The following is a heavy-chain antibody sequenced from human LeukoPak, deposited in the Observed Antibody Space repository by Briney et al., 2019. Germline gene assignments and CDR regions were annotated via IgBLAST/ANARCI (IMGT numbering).Heavy chain of an antibody. CDR1: GGSISSHY. D-gene: IGHD4-17*01. CDR3: ARVRPGYYYYYMDV. Sequence: SETLSLTCTVSGGSISSHYWSWIRQPPGKGLEWIGYIYYSGSTNYNPSLKSRVTISVDTSENQFSLKLSSVTAADTAVYYCARVRPGYYYYYMDVWGKGTTVTVSS. CDR2: IYYSGST. J-gene: IGHJ6*03. V-gene: IGHV4-59*11.